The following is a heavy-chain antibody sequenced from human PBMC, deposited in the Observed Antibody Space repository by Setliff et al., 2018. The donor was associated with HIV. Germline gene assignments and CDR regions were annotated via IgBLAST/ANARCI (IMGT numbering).Heavy chain of an antibody. V-gene: IGHV4-39*01. CDR2: IYYSGTT. CDR3: AKSSPSIGYISDH. Sequence: SETLSLTCTVSGASIRTGSYYWGWIRQPPGKGLEWIGTIYYSGTTYYNPSVKSRVTISVDTSKNQFSLKLSSVTAADTAVYYCAKSSPSIGYISDHWGQGTLVTVSS. CDR1: GASIRTGSYY. J-gene: IGHJ4*02. D-gene: IGHD5-12*01.